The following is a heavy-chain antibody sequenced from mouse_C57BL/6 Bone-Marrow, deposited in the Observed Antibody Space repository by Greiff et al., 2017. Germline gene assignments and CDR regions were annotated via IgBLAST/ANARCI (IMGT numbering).Heavy chain of an antibody. CDR2: ISSGGSDT. CDR1: GFTFSSYG. Sequence: EVMLVESGGDLVKPGGSLKLSCAASGFTFSSYGMSWVRQTPDKRLEWVATISSGGSDTYYPDSVKGRFTISRDNPMTTLYLQMSSLKSEDTAMYYCARRAYYSNYWFAFWGKGTRVTVSA. J-gene: IGHJ3*01. CDR3: ARRAYYSNYWFAF. V-gene: IGHV5-6*02. D-gene: IGHD2-5*01.